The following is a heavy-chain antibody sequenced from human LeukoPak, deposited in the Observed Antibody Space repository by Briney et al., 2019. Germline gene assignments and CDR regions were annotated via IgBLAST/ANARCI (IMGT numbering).Heavy chain of an antibody. CDR2: IRYDGSNK. V-gene: IGHV3-30*02. J-gene: IGHJ6*03. Sequence: PGGSLRLSCAASGFTFSSYGMHWVRQAPGKGLEWVAFIRYDGSNKYYADSVKGRFTTSRDNSKNTLYLQMNSLRAEDTAVYYCAKDMRYYYYMDVWGKGTTVTVSS. D-gene: IGHD2-2*01. CDR3: AKDMRYYYYMDV. CDR1: GFTFSSYG.